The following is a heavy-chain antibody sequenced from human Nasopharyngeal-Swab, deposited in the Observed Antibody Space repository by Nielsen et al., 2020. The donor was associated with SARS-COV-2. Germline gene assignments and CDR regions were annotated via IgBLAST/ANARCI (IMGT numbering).Heavy chain of an antibody. Sequence: SVKVSCKASGGTFSSYAISWVRQAPGQGLEWMEGIIPIFGTANYAQKFQGRVTITADESTSTAYMELSSLRSEDTAVYYCARQDVVVPAAKSKKYYMDVWGKGTTVTVSS. V-gene: IGHV1-69*13. D-gene: IGHD2-2*01. CDR3: ARQDVVVPAAKSKKYYMDV. J-gene: IGHJ6*03. CDR1: GGTFSSYA. CDR2: IIPIFGTA.